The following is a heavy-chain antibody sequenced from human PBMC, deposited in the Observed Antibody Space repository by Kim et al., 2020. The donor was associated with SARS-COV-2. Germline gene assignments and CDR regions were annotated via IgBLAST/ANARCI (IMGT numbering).Heavy chain of an antibody. Sequence: SYAKSVKGRFTNYRDNSKNTLYLHMNSLRAEDTAVYYCARDLSGYYGMDVWGQGTTVTVSS. CDR3: ARDLSGYYGMDV. J-gene: IGHJ6*02. D-gene: IGHD3-10*01. V-gene: IGHV3-33*01.